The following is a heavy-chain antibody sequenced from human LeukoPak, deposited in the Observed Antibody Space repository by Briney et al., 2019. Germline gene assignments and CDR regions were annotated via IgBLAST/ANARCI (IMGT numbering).Heavy chain of an antibody. CDR2: IDGSGDDT. V-gene: IGHV3-23*01. CDR3: ARDLRGSIVRYFDY. D-gene: IGHD3-9*01. J-gene: IGHJ4*02. Sequence: LGGSLRLSCAASGFTFSSYAMTWVRQAPGKGLEWVAAIDGSGDDTYYAESVKGRFTISRDNSQNTLFLQVNSLRAEDTAVYYCARDLRGSIVRYFDYWGQGTLVTVSS. CDR1: GFTFSSYA.